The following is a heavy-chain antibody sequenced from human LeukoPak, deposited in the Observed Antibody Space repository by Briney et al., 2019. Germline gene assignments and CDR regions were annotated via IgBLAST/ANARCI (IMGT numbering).Heavy chain of an antibody. Sequence: SETLSLTCAVYGGSFSGYYWSWIRNPPGKGLEGIGEINHSGSTNYNPSLKSRVTISVDTSKNQFSLKLSSVTAADTAVYYCARGLEAAAYRPGWAFDIWGQGTMVTVSS. V-gene: IGHV4-34*01. CDR2: INHSGST. D-gene: IGHD6-13*01. CDR3: ARGLEAAAYRPGWAFDI. J-gene: IGHJ3*02. CDR1: GGSFSGYY.